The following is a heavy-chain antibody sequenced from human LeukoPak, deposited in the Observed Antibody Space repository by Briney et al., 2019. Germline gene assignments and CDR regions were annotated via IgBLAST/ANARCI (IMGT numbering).Heavy chain of an antibody. V-gene: IGHV4-30-4*01. D-gene: IGHD3-10*01. CDR2: IYYSGST. CDR1: GGSISSGDYY. CDR3: ARDRVVRGVIGGSYNWFDP. J-gene: IGHJ5*02. Sequence: SQTLSLTCTVSGGSISSGDYYWRWIRQPPGKGLEWIGYIYYSGSTYYNPSLKSRVTISVDTSKNQFSLKLSSVTAADTAVYYCARDRVVRGVIGGSYNWFDPWGQGTLVTVSS.